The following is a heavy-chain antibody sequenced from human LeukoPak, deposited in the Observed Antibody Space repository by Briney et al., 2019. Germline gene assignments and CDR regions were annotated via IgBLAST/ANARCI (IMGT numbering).Heavy chain of an antibody. V-gene: IGHV3-7*01. CDR2: MKLDGSEE. D-gene: IGHD2-15*01. Sequence: GGSLRLSCAASGFTFRSYWMSWVRQAPGKGLEWLANMKLDGSEEYYVDSVKGRFTIPSDNAKNSLYLQMNSLRVDETAVYYCARWARYCSSGSCYSWFDPWGQGTLVTVSS. CDR1: GFTFRSYW. J-gene: IGHJ5*02. CDR3: ARWARYCSSGSCYSWFDP.